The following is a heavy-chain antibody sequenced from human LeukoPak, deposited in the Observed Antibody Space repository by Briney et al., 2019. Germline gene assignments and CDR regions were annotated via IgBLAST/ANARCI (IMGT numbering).Heavy chain of an antibody. CDR1: GGSISSYY. CDR2: IYYSGST. Sequence: SETLFLTCTVSGGSISSYYWSWIRQPPGKGLEWIGYIYYSGSTNYNPSLKSRVTISVDTSKNQFSLKLSSVTAADTAVYYCARTAWFGELVYYYYMDVWGKGTTVTVSS. D-gene: IGHD3-10*01. J-gene: IGHJ6*03. CDR3: ARTAWFGELVYYYYMDV. V-gene: IGHV4-59*01.